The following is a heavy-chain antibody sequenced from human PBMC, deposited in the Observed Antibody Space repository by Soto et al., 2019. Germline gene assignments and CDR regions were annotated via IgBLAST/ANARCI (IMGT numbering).Heavy chain of an antibody. D-gene: IGHD3-9*01. Sequence: QVQLVQSGAEVKKPGSSVKVSCAAPGGTFDHAAITWVRQAPGQGLEWMGGINPMFNSTHYAQKFQGRVTITADAATSTAFMELRRLRYDDTAVYYCARQIFAADYWGQGTLLVVSS. CDR1: GGTFDHAA. V-gene: IGHV1-69*01. CDR2: INPMFNST. J-gene: IGHJ4*02. CDR3: ARQIFAADY.